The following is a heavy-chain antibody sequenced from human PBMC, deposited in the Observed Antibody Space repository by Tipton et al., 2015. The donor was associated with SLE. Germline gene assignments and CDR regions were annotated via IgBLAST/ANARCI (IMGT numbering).Heavy chain of an antibody. Sequence: GSLRLSCAASGFTFSSYWMSWVRQAPGKGLEWVANIKQDGSEKYSVDSVKGRFTISRDNAKNSLYLQMNSLRAEGTAVYYCARDLPGDWFDPWGQGTLVTVSS. V-gene: IGHV3-7*01. J-gene: IGHJ5*02. CDR3: ARDLPGDWFDP. CDR1: GFTFSSYW. CDR2: IKQDGSEK.